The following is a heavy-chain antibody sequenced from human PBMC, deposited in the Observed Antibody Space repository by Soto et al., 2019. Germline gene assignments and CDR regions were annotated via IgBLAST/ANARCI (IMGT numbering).Heavy chain of an antibody. V-gene: IGHV3-30-3*01. CDR3: ARGRIKLGIDYYYYGMDV. CDR2: ISYDGSNK. CDR1: GFTFSSYA. J-gene: IGHJ6*02. Sequence: GGSLRLSCSASGFTFSSYAMHWVRQAPGKGLEWVAVISYDGSNKYYADSVKGRFTISRDNSKNTLYLQMNSLRAEDTAVYYCARGRIKLGIDYYYYGMDVWGQGTTVTVSS. D-gene: IGHD7-27*01.